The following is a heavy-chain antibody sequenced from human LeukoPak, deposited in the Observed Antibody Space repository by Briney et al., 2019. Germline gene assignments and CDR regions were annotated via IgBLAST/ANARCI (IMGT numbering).Heavy chain of an antibody. J-gene: IGHJ4*02. V-gene: IGHV1-18*04. CDR2: ISAYNGNT. Sequence: GGSVEGSCQASGYNLTSYGITRVRQAPGQGVEWIGWISAYNGNTNYAQKLQGRVTMTTDTSTSTAYMELRSLRSDDTAVYYCARDQVEYGSGSYYTFDYWGQGTLVTVSS. CDR3: ARDQVEYGSGSYYTFDY. D-gene: IGHD3-10*01. CDR1: GYNLTSYG.